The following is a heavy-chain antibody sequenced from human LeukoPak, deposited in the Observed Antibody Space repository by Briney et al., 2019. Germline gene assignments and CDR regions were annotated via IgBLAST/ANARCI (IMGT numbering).Heavy chain of an antibody. CDR3: ARLITLGYCNGGSCDWFDP. CDR1: GYSFTSYW. V-gene: IGHV5-51*01. D-gene: IGHD2-15*01. CDR2: IYPGASDT. Sequence: GESLKISCKGSGYSFTSYWIGWVRQMPGKGPEWMGIIYPGASDTRYSPSFQGQVTISADKSISTAYLQWSSLKASDTAMYYCARLITLGYCNGGSCDWFDPWGQGTLVTVSS. J-gene: IGHJ5*02.